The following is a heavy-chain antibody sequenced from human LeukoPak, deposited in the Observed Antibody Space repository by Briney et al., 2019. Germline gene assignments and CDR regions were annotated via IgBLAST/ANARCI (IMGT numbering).Heavy chain of an antibody. D-gene: IGHD3-10*01. Sequence: ASVKVSCKASGYIFTGYYFHWVRQAPGQGLEWMGIINPSGGSTSYAQKFQGRVTMTRDMSTSTVYMELSSLRSEDTAVYYCARATGSYLRYWGQGTLVTVSS. V-gene: IGHV1-46*01. J-gene: IGHJ4*02. CDR1: GYIFTGYY. CDR3: ARATGSYLRY. CDR2: INPSGGST.